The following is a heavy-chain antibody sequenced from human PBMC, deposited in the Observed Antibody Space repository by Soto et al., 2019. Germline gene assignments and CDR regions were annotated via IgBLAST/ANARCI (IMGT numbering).Heavy chain of an antibody. D-gene: IGHD6-19*01. Sequence: SLRLSCAASGFTFSSYAMHWVRQAPGKGLEWVAVISYDGSNKYYADSVKGRFTISRDNSKNTLYLQMNSLRAEDTAVYYCARDFGAAVYSSGWFTYYYGMDVWGQGTTVTVSS. CDR3: ARDFGAAVYSSGWFTYYYGMDV. CDR1: GFTFSSYA. J-gene: IGHJ6*02. V-gene: IGHV3-30-3*01. CDR2: ISYDGSNK.